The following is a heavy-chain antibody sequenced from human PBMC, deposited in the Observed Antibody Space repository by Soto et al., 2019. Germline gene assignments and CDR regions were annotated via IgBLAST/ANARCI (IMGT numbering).Heavy chain of an antibody. CDR2: IYYSGST. J-gene: IGHJ4*02. CDR3: ARGCYYDSSGYYPGY. Sequence: QVQLQESGPGLVKPSQTLSLTCTVSGGSISSGGYYWSWIRQHPGKGLEWIGYIYYSGSTYYNPSLKSRVTISVDTSKNQFSLKLSSVTAAYTAVYYCARGCYYDSSGYYPGYWGQGTLVTVSS. CDR1: GGSISSGGYY. D-gene: IGHD3-22*01. V-gene: IGHV4-31*03.